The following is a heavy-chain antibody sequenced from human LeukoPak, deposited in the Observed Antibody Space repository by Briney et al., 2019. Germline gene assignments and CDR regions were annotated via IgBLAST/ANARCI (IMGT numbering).Heavy chain of an antibody. CDR3: ARDSRWLQSLGY. V-gene: IGHV4-61*02. Sequence: SQTLSLTCTVSGGSISSGSYYWSWIRQPAGKGLEWIGRIYTSGSTNYNPSLKSRVTISVDTSKNQFSLKLSSVTAAGTAVSYCARDSRWLQSLGYWGQGTLVTVSS. CDR1: GGSISSGSYY. J-gene: IGHJ4*02. D-gene: IGHD5-24*01. CDR2: IYTSGST.